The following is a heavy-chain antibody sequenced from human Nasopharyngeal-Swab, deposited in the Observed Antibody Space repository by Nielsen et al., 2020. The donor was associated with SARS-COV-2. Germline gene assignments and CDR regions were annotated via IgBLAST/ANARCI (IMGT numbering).Heavy chain of an antibody. CDR1: GGSFSGYY. V-gene: IGHV4-34*01. CDR3: AREARAGVVVAATVDV. J-gene: IGHJ6*04. CDR2: INHSGST. Sequence: GSLRLYCAVYGGSFSGYYWSWIRQPTGKGLEWIGEINHSGSTNYNPSLKSRVTISVDTSKNQFSLKLSSVTAADMAVYYCAREARAGVVVAATVDVWGKGTTVTVSS. D-gene: IGHD2-15*01.